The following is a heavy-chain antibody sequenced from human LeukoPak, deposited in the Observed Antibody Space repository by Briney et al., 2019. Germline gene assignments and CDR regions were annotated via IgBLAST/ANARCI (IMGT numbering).Heavy chain of an antibody. Sequence: KPSEILSLTCTVSGGSISSYYWSWIRQPPGKGLEWIGYIYYSGSTNYNPSLKSRVTISVDTSKNQFSLKLSSVTAADTAVYYCARVSVAGSTEGLDPWGQGTLVTVSS. CDR3: ARVSVAGSTEGLDP. J-gene: IGHJ5*02. D-gene: IGHD6-19*01. V-gene: IGHV4-59*01. CDR2: IYYSGST. CDR1: GGSISSYY.